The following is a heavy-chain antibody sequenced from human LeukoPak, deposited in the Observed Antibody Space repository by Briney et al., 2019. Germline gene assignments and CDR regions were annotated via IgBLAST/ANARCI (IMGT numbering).Heavy chain of an antibody. J-gene: IGHJ3*02. CDR2: IRGKAYGGTT. Sequence: QPGRSLRLSCTASGFTFGDYAMSWFRQAPGKGREWVGFIRGKAYGGTTEYAASVKGRFTISRDDSKSIAYLQLNSLKTEDTAVYYCTRDPGIVGAQGAFDIWGQGTMVTVSS. CDR1: GFTFGDYA. D-gene: IGHD1-26*01. V-gene: IGHV3-49*03. CDR3: TRDPGIVGAQGAFDI.